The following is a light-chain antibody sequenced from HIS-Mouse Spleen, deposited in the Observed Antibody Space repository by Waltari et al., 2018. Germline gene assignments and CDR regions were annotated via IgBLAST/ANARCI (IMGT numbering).Light chain of an antibody. CDR3: AAWDDRLNGLV. CDR2: YDD. Sequence: ELTQPPSVSEAPRQRVTISCSGSSSNIGNNAVNWYQQLPGKAPKLLIYYDDLLPSGVSDRFSGSKSGTSASLAISGLQSEDEADYYCAAWDDRLNGLVFGTGTKVTVL. V-gene: IGLV1-36*01. J-gene: IGLJ1*01. CDR1: SSNIGNNA.